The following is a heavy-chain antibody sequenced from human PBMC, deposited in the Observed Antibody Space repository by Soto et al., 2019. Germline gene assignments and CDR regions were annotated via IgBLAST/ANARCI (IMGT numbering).Heavy chain of an antibody. CDR2: ISSSSSYT. CDR1: GFTFSDYY. Sequence: QVQLVESGGGLVKPGGSLRLSCAASGFTFSDYYMSWIRQAPGKGLEWVSYISSSSSYTNYADSVKGRFTISRDNAKNSLYLRMNSLRAEDTAVYYCAREKGFYDSSGFPYWGQGTLVTVSS. J-gene: IGHJ4*02. CDR3: AREKGFYDSSGFPY. V-gene: IGHV3-11*06. D-gene: IGHD3-22*01.